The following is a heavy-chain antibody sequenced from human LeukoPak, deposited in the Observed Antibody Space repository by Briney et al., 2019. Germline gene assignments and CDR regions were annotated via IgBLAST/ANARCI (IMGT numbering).Heavy chain of an antibody. Sequence: PGGSLRLSCAASGFTFSSYAMSWVRQAPGKGLEWVSAINGSGGSTYYADSVKGRFTISRDNSRNTLYLQMNSLRAEDTAVYYCAKERYYYDSSGEFDPWGQGTLVTVSS. J-gene: IGHJ5*02. D-gene: IGHD3-22*01. CDR2: INGSGGST. V-gene: IGHV3-23*01. CDR3: AKERYYYDSSGEFDP. CDR1: GFTFSSYA.